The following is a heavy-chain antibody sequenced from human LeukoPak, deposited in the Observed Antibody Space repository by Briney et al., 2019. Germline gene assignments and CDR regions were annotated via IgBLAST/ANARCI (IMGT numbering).Heavy chain of an antibody. CDR3: ASSFSRAMDV. J-gene: IGHJ6*02. CDR1: GFTFSTYS. CDR2: ITSNGDST. D-gene: IGHD3-3*01. Sequence: PGGSLRLSCAASGFTFSTYSMYWVRQAPGNGLEYVSAITSNGDSTNYENSVKGRFIISRDNSNNTLYLQMGSLRAEDMAVYYCASSFSRAMDVWGQGTTVTVS. V-gene: IGHV3-64*01.